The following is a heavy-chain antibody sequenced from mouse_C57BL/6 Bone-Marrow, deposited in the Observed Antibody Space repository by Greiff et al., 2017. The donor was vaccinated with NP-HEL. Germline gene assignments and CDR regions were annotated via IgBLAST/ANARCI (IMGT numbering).Heavy chain of an antibody. J-gene: IGHJ4*01. D-gene: IGHD3-2*02. Sequence: VQLQQPGAELVMPGASVKLSCKASGYTFTSYWMHWVKPRPGQGLAWIGEIDPSDSYTNYNQKFKGKSTLTVDKSSSTAYMQLSSLTSEDSAVYYCARRGTAQASYYAMDYWGQGTSVTVSS. CDR2: IDPSDSYT. CDR1: GYTFTSYW. V-gene: IGHV1-69*01. CDR3: ARRGTAQASYYAMDY.